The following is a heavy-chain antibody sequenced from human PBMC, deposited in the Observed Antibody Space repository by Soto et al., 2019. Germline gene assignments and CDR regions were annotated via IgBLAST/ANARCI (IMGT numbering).Heavy chain of an antibody. J-gene: IGHJ6*03. Sequence: GGSLRLSCAASGFTFSSYSMNWVRQAPGKGLEWVSSISSSSSYIYYADAGMGLFTISSNNGKYSLFLQMKSLRAEVTYGYYCARAVDCSSTSCPKNYYYYYYMDVWGKGTTVTVSS. D-gene: IGHD2-2*01. V-gene: IGHV3-21*04. CDR2: ISSSSSYI. CDR1: GFTFSSYS. CDR3: ARAVDCSSTSCPKNYYYYYYMDV.